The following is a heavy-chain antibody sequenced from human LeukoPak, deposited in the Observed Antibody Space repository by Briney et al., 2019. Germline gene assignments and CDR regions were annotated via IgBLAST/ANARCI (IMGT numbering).Heavy chain of an antibody. Sequence: PGGSLRLSCTASGFTFSSYSMNWVRQAPGKGLEWVSSISSSSSYIYYADSVKGRFTISRDNAKNSLYLQMNSLRAEDTAVYYCAKVMRFAPPNIAVAGFMDYWGQGTLVTVSS. CDR3: AKVMRFAPPNIAVAGFMDY. D-gene: IGHD6-19*01. CDR1: GFTFSSYS. CDR2: ISSSSSYI. J-gene: IGHJ4*02. V-gene: IGHV3-21*01.